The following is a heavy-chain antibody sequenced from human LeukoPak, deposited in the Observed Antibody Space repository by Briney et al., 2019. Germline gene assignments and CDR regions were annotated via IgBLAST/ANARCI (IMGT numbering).Heavy chain of an antibody. J-gene: IGHJ4*02. D-gene: IGHD3-10*01. CDR3: ARGLCGSGSYYAQDY. CDR2: IYHSGST. V-gene: IGHV4-4*02. Sequence: SETLSLTCAVSGGSISSSNWWSWVRQPPGKGLEWIGEIYHSGSTNYNPSLKSRVTISVDKSKNQFSLKLSSVTAADTAVYYCARGLCGSGSYYAQDYWGQGTLVTVSS. CDR1: GGSISSSNW.